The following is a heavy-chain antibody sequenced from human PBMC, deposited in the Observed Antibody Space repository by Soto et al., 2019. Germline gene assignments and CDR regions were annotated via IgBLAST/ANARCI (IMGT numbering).Heavy chain of an antibody. Sequence: PSETLSLTCAVSGASFSSGYWWSWVRQPPGKGLEWIGETHHSGRTNYNPSLRSRVTISRDNSKNTLYLKMNSLRAEDTALYYCAKDLPGELLPTCFDPWGQGTLVTVSS. CDR2: THHSGRT. CDR3: AKDLPGELLPTCFDP. J-gene: IGHJ5*02. V-gene: IGHV4-4*02. CDR1: GASFSSGYW. D-gene: IGHD1-26*01.